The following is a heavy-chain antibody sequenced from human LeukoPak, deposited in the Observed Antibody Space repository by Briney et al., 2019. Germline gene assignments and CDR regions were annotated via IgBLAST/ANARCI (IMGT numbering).Heavy chain of an antibody. Sequence: GGSLRLSPAASGLTFSESWMSRRRQAPGKRLEWMANIKQDGSEKYYEDSVKGRFTISRDNAKNSLYLQMNSLRAEDTAVYYCATNKGAICVGSCLDFCGQGTLVTVSS. J-gene: IGHJ4*02. V-gene: IGHV3-7*02. CDR2: IKQDGSEK. D-gene: IGHD2-15*01. CDR1: GLTFSESW. CDR3: ATNKGAICVGSCLDF.